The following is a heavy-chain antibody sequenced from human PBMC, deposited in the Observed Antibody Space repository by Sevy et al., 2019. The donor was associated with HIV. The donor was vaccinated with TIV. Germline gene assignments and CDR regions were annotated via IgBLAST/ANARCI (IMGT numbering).Heavy chain of an antibody. CDR3: AIDHRRDGMIVVPFEK. V-gene: IGHV3-15*01. D-gene: IGHD3-22*01. CDR2: IRSETGGGTT. J-gene: IGHJ4*02. Sequence: GGSLRLSCAASGLSFSNAWMAWVRQAPGKGLEWVGRIRSETGGGTTDFAAFAKGKFTTSRDDPKNTLYLQMNSRKTEDTAVYYCAIDHRRDGMIVVPFEKWGLGTLVTVSS. CDR1: GLSFSNAW.